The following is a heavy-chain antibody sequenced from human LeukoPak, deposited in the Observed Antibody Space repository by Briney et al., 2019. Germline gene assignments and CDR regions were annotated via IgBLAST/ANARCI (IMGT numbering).Heavy chain of an antibody. V-gene: IGHV1-18*01. Sequence: ASVKVSCKASGYTFTSYGISRVRQAPGQGLEWMGWISAYNGNTNYAQKLQGRVTMTTDTSTSTAYMELRSLRSDDTAVYYCAMDYDSSGYYYPLDYWGQGTLVTVSS. D-gene: IGHD3-22*01. CDR2: ISAYNGNT. CDR1: GYTFTSYG. J-gene: IGHJ4*02. CDR3: AMDYDSSGYYYPLDY.